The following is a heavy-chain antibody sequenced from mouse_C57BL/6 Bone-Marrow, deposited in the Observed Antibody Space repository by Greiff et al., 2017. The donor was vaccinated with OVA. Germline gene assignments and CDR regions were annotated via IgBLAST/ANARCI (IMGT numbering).Heavy chain of an antibody. V-gene: IGHV5-15*01. J-gene: IGHJ3*01. CDR3: ARPLTGGFAY. D-gene: IGHD4-1*01. Sequence: EVQLVESGGGLVQPGGSLKLSCAASGFTFSDYGMAWVRQAPRKGPEWVAFISNLAYSIYYADTVTGRFTISRENAKNTLYLEMSSLRSEDTAMYYCARPLTGGFAYWGQGTLVTVSA. CDR2: ISNLAYSI. CDR1: GFTFSDYG.